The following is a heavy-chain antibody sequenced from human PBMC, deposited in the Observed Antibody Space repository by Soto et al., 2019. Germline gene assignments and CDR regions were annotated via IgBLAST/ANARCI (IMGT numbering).Heavy chain of an antibody. J-gene: IGHJ6*03. Sequence: ASVKVSCKASGDTFLSNDINWVRQAPGQGLEWMGWINPNSGNTGYAQKFQGRLTMTRNTSVTTAYMELSGLRSEDTAIYYCARGAVTGIFGVAIIGGHHYMDVWGTGTTVTVSS. CDR1: GDTFLSND. CDR3: ARGAVTGIFGVAIIGGHHYMDV. D-gene: IGHD3-3*02. CDR2: INPNSGNT. V-gene: IGHV1-8*01.